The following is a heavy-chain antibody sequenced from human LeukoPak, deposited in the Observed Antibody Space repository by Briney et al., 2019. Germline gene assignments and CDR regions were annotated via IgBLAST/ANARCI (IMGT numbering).Heavy chain of an antibody. Sequence: ASVKVSCKASGYTFTGYYMHWVRQAPGQGLEWMGWINPNSGGTNYAQKFQGRVTMTRDTSISTAYMELSRLRSDDTAVYYCARYSGYENTFDYWGQGTLVTVSS. CDR3: ARYSGYENTFDY. J-gene: IGHJ4*02. D-gene: IGHD5-12*01. CDR2: INPNSGGT. CDR1: GYTFTGYY. V-gene: IGHV1-2*02.